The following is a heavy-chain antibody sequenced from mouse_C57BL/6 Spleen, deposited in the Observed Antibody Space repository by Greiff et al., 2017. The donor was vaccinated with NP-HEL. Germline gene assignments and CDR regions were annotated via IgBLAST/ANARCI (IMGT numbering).Heavy chain of an antibody. CDR3: TTDSSGYPYYFDY. D-gene: IGHD3-2*02. CDR1: GFNIKDYY. V-gene: IGHV14-1*01. Sequence: VQLQQSGAELVRPGASVKLSCTASGFNIKDYYMHWVKQRPEQGLEWIGRIDPEDGDTEYAPKFQGKATMTADTSSNTADLQLSSLTSEDTAVYYCTTDSSGYPYYFDYWGQGTTLTVSS. J-gene: IGHJ2*01. CDR2: IDPEDGDT.